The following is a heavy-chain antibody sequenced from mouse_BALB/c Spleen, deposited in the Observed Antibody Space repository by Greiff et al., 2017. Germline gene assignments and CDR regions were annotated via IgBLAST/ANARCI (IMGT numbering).Heavy chain of an antibody. D-gene: IGHD2-4*01. CDR3: NAGITKAMDY. Sequence: DVKLQESGAELVRSGASVKLSCTASGFNIKDYYMHWVKQRPEQGLEWIGWIDPENGDTEYAPKFQGKATMTADTSSNTAYLQLSSLTSEDTAVYYCNAGITKAMDYWGQGTSVTVSS. J-gene: IGHJ4*01. CDR1: GFNIKDYY. CDR2: IDPENGDT. V-gene: IGHV14-4*02.